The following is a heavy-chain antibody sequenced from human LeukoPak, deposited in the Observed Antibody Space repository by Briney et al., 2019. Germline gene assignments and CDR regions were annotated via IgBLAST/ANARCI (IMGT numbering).Heavy chain of an antibody. CDR1: GGSTSSYY. Sequence: SETLSLTCTVSGGSTSSYYWSWIRQPAGKGLEWIGRIYTSGSTNYNPSLKSRVTMSVDTSKNQFSLKLSSVTAADTAVYYCARSYYDSSGYEFDYWGQGTLVTVSS. V-gene: IGHV4-4*07. CDR2: IYTSGST. D-gene: IGHD3-22*01. J-gene: IGHJ4*02. CDR3: ARSYYDSSGYEFDY.